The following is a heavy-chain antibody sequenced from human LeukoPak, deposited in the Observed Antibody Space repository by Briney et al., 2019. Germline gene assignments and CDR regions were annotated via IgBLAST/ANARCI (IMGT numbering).Heavy chain of an antibody. CDR2: INHSGST. D-gene: IGHD3-9*01. CDR1: GDSISSGDYY. CDR3: ARGTRRYDY. Sequence: PSETLSLTCTVSGDSISSGDYYWSWIRQPPGKGLEWIGEINHSGSTNYNPSLKSRVTISVDTSKNQFSLKLSSVTAADTAVYYCARGTRRYDYWGQGTLVTVSS. V-gene: IGHV4-39*07. J-gene: IGHJ4*02.